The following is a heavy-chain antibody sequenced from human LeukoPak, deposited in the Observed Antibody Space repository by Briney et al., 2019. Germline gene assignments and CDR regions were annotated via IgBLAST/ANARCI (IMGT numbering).Heavy chain of an antibody. J-gene: IGHJ4*02. CDR3: ARESPFNTNIDRSGSLSFDY. CDR2: IYNSGST. V-gene: IGHV4-31*03. Sequence: SETLSLTCTVSGGSISSGGYYWTWTRQHPGKGLECIGYIYNSGSTYYNPSLESRVTISVDTSKNQFSLKLSSVTAADTAVYYCARESPFNTNIDRSGSLSFDYWGQGTLVTVSS. CDR1: GGSISSGGYY. D-gene: IGHD3-10*01.